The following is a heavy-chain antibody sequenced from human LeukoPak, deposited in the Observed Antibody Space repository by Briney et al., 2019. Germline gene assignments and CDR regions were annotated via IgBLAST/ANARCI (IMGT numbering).Heavy chain of an antibody. J-gene: IGHJ4*02. Sequence: SGPALVKPTQTLTLTCTFSGFSLSTSGMCVSWIRQPPGEALEWLARIDWDDDKYYSTSLKTRLTISKDTSKNQVVLTMTNMDPVDTATNCCALIRMGIVGASQVYYLDYWGQGTLVTVSS. D-gene: IGHD1-26*01. CDR2: IDWDDDK. CDR1: GFSLSTSGMC. V-gene: IGHV2-70*11. CDR3: ALIRMGIVGASQVYYLDY.